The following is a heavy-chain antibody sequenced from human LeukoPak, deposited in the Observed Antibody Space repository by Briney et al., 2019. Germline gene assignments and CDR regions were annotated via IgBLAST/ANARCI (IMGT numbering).Heavy chain of an antibody. CDR3: ARRHSSGWYGVWFDP. V-gene: IGHV3-7*03. CDR2: IKEDGSEK. J-gene: IGHJ5*02. D-gene: IGHD6-19*01. Sequence: GGSLRLSCATSGFTFRSYGMHWVRQAPGKGLEWVANIKEDGSEKNYVDSVKGRFTISRDNSKNTLYLQMNSLRAEDTAVYYCARRHSSGWYGVWFDPWGQGTLVTVSS. CDR1: GFTFRSYG.